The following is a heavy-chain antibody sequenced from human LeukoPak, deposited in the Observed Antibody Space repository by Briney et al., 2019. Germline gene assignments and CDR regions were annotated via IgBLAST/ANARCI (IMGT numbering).Heavy chain of an antibody. V-gene: IGHV3-23*01. J-gene: IGHJ4*02. CDR1: GFTFSSYT. CDR2: ITTSDGNT. Sequence: GGSLRLSCAASGFTFSSYTMSWVRQAPGKGLEWASTITTSDGNTYYADSVKGRFTVSRDNSKNTLYLQMNSLRAEDTAVYYCAKDGGLWVSAHWGDSWGRGTLVTVSS. CDR3: AKDGGLWVSAHWGDS. D-gene: IGHD7-27*01.